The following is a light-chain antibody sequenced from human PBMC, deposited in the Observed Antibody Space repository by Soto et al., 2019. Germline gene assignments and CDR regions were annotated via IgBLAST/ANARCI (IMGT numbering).Light chain of an antibody. J-gene: IGKJ1*01. CDR1: QSVSSY. CDR2: DAS. Sequence: EIVLTQSPATLSLSPGERATLSCRASQSVSSYLAWYQQKPGQAPRLLISDASSRATGIPARFSGSGSGTDFTLTISSLEPEDFAVYYCQQYGDSPVTFGQGTKVDIK. CDR3: QQYGDSPVT. V-gene: IGKV3-11*01.